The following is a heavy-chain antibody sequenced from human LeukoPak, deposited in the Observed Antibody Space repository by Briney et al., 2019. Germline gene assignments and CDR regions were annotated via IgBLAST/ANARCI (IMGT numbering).Heavy chain of an antibody. V-gene: IGHV4-34*01. Sequence: NPSETLSLTCAVYGGSFSGYYWSWIRQPPGKGLEWIGEINHSGSTNYNPSLKSRVTISVDTSKNQFSLKLSSVTAADTAVYYCARVSSAGIWDYWGQGTLVTVSS. CDR3: ARVSSAGIWDY. CDR2: INHSGST. D-gene: IGHD6-19*01. CDR1: GGSFSGYY. J-gene: IGHJ4*02.